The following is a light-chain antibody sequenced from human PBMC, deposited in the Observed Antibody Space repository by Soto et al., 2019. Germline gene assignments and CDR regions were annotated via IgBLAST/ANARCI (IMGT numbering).Light chain of an antibody. J-gene: IGLJ3*02. Sequence: QSALTQPRSVSGSPGQSVTISCTGTSSDIGGYNYVSWYQQHPGKAPKLMIYDVIKRPSGVPDRFSGSKSGNTASLTIYGLQAEDEADYYCSAWDDSLNGWLFGGGTKLTVL. CDR2: DVI. CDR3: SAWDDSLNGWL. V-gene: IGLV2-11*01. CDR1: SSDIGGYNY.